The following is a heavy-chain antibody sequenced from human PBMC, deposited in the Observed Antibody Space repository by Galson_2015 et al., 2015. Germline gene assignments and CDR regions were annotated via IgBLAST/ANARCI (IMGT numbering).Heavy chain of an antibody. Sequence: SLRLSCAASGFTFSNSAMTWVRQAPGKGLEWVAAIGGTGAKTYYSESAKGPFTVSRDNSKNTLFLQMNSLTADDTALYYCASVRGTSWNKGYCLDPWGQGTLVTVSS. D-gene: IGHD1/OR15-1a*01. CDR2: IGGTGAKT. J-gene: IGHJ5*02. CDR1: GFTFSNSA. CDR3: ASVRGTSWNKGYCLDP. V-gene: IGHV3-23*01.